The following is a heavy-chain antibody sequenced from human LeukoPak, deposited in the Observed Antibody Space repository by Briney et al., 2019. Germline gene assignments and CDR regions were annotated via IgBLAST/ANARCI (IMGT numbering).Heavy chain of an antibody. CDR1: GFTFSSYE. D-gene: IGHD5-18*01. J-gene: IGHJ4*02. CDR2: ISSSGSTI. Sequence: GGSLRLSCAASGFTFSSYEMNWVRQAPGKGLEWVPYISSSGSTIYYAGSVKGRFTISRDNAENSLYLQVNSLRAEDTAVYYCGRYSYGYGSRLGYWGQGTLVTVSS. V-gene: IGHV3-48*03. CDR3: GRYSYGYGSRLGY.